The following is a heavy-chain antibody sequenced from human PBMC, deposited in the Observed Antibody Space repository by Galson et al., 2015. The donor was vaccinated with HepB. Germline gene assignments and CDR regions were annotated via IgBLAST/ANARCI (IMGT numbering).Heavy chain of an antibody. V-gene: IGHV3-30-3*01. CDR3: ASSLVVPAAIDY. D-gene: IGHD2-2*01. CDR2: ISYDGSNK. J-gene: IGHJ4*02. Sequence: SLRLSCAASGFTFSSYAMHWVRQAPGKGLEWVAVISYDGSNKYYADSVKGRFTISRDNSKNTLYLQMNSLRAEDTAVYYCASSLVVPAAIDYWGQGTLVTVSS. CDR1: GFTFSSYA.